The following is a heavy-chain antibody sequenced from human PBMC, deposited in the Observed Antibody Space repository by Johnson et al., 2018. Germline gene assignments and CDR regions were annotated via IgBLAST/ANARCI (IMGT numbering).Heavy chain of an antibody. CDR3: ARYSRKWELRGAFDI. J-gene: IGHJ3*02. D-gene: IGHD1-26*01. CDR2: ISYDGSNK. V-gene: IGHV3-30*04. CDR1: GFTFSSYA. Sequence: QVQLVESGGGVVQPGRSLRLSCAVSGFTFSSYAMHWVRQAPGKGLEWVAVISYDGSNKYYADSVKGRFTISRDNSKNTLYLQMNSLRPEDTAVYYCARYSRKWELRGAFDIWGQGTMVTVSS.